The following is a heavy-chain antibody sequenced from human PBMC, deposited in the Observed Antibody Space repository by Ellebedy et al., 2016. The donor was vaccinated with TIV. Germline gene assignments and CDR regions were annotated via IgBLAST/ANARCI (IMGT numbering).Heavy chain of an antibody. CDR2: INQYGSWK. V-gene: IGHV3-7*03. Sequence: GESLKISCGASGFIFSSYWMSWVRQAPGKGLEWVAYINQYGSWKNYVDSVKGRFTISRDNARNSVHLQMNSLRAEDTAVYYCARDSSDWPQIDYWGQGTLVTVSS. D-gene: IGHD6-19*01. J-gene: IGHJ4*02. CDR1: GFIFSSYW. CDR3: ARDSSDWPQIDY.